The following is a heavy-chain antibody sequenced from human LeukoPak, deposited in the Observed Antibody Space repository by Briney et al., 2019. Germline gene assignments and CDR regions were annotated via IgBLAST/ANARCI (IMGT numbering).Heavy chain of an antibody. D-gene: IGHD6-13*01. V-gene: IGHV3-48*01. CDR2: ISSSSSTI. CDR1: GFTFSSYS. Sequence: SGGSLRLSCAASGFTFSSYSMNWVRQAPGKGLEWVSYISSSSSTIYYADSVKGRFTISRDNAKNSLYLQMNSLRAEDTAVYYCARGRGIAASYFDYWGQGTLVTVSS. J-gene: IGHJ4*02. CDR3: ARGRGIAASYFDY.